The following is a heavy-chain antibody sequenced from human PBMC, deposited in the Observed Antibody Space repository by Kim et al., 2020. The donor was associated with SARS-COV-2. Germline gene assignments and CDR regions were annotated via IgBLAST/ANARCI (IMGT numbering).Heavy chain of an antibody. Sequence: SETLSLTCTVSGGSISSYYWSWIRQPPGKGLEWIGYIYYSGSTNYNPSLKSRVTISVDTSKNQFSLKMSSVTAEDTAVYYCARVFRGVAAAGTGNWFDP. J-gene: IGHJ5*02. CDR3: ARVFRGVAAAGTGNWFDP. V-gene: IGHV4-59*01. D-gene: IGHD6-13*01. CDR1: GGSISSYY. CDR2: IYYSGST.